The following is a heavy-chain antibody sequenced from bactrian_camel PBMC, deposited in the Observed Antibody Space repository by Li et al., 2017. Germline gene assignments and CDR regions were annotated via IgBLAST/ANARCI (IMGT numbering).Heavy chain of an antibody. J-gene: IGHJ6*01. Sequence: QVQLVESGGGSVQAGGSLRLSCQYTVDRACMAWFRQAPGKEREGVAAIPNGRSAVYAASVKDRFTISKEYTKNTLYLQMNSLRPEDTAMYYCATLPMYPCAVDNFVFGYRGQGTQVTVS. CDR1: TVDRAC. CDR2: IPNGRSA. CDR3: ATLPMYPCAVDNFVFGY. D-gene: IGHD4*01. V-gene: IGHV3S55*01.